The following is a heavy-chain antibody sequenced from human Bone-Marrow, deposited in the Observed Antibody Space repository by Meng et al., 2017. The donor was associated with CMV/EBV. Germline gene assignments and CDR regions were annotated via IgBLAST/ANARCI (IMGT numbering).Heavy chain of an antibody. CDR1: GGTFSSYA. V-gene: IGHV1-69*12. J-gene: IGHJ4*02. CDR3: ATEVGATRFFDY. D-gene: IGHD1-26*01. CDR2: IIPICGTA. Sequence: QVQLWQSGAGVKKPGSSVNVSCKASGGTFSSYAIRWVRQAPGQGLEWMGGIIPICGTANYAQKFQGRVTITADESTSTAYMELSSLRSEDTAVYYCATEVGATRFFDYWGQGTLVTVSS.